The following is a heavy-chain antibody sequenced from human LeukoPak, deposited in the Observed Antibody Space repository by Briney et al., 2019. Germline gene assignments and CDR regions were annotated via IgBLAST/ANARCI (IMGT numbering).Heavy chain of an antibody. CDR1: GFTFSSYG. V-gene: IGHV3-23*01. Sequence: GGSLRLSCAASGFTFSSYGMSWVRQAPGKGLEWVSAISGSGGSTYYADSVKGRFTISRDNSKNTLYLQMNSLRAEDTAVYYCARDLGYCSSTSCYAGISWFDPWGQGTLVTVSS. J-gene: IGHJ5*02. CDR2: ISGSGGST. D-gene: IGHD2-2*01. CDR3: ARDLGYCSSTSCYAGISWFDP.